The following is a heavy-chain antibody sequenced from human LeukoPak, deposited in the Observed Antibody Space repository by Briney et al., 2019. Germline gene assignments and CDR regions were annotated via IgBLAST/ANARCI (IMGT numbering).Heavy chain of an antibody. V-gene: IGHV3-48*04. CDR3: ARGRDLFDS. J-gene: IGHJ4*02. CDR1: GFTFNTYS. Sequence: GGSLRLSCVASGFTFNTYSMNWFRQAPGKGLEWISYISSSSGTIYYSDSVKGRFTISRDNSKNSLYLQRNNLRAEDTAVYYCARGRDLFDSWGQGTLVIVSS. CDR2: ISSSSGTI.